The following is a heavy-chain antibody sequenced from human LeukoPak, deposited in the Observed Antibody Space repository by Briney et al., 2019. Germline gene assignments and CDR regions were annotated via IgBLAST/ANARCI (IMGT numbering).Heavy chain of an antibody. Sequence: TGRSLRLSCAASGFTFDDYAMHWVRQAPGKGLGWVSGISWNSGSIGYADSVKGRFTISRDNAKNSLYLQMNSLRAEDTALYYCAKDRGGSYYSGFDYWGQGTLVTVSS. CDR1: GFTFDDYA. V-gene: IGHV3-9*01. CDR3: AKDRGGSYYSGFDY. J-gene: IGHJ4*02. D-gene: IGHD1-26*01. CDR2: ISWNSGSI.